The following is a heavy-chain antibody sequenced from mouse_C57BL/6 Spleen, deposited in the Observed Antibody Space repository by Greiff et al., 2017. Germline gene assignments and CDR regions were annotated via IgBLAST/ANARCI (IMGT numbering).Heavy chain of an antibody. CDR3: ARGGGNYLYFDY. J-gene: IGHJ2*01. CDR2: IYPGDGDT. Sequence: QVQLQQSGAELVKPGASVKISCKASGYAFSSYWMNWVKQRPGKGLEWIGQIYPGDGDTNYNGKFKGKATLTADKSSSTAYMQLSSLTSEDSAVYFCARGGGNYLYFDYWGQGTTLTVSS. V-gene: IGHV1-80*01. CDR1: GYAFSSYW. D-gene: IGHD2-1*01.